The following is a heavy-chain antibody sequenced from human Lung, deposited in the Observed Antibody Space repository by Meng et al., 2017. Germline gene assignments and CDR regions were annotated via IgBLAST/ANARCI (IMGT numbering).Heavy chain of an antibody. J-gene: IGHJ4*02. D-gene: IGHD4-23*01. CDR1: VFTFSDYS. Sequence: EGQLVEIGGGLAKPGGSLTLSCAASVFTFSDYSLNRVGQAPGKGLEWVSSISSGSSYIYYADSVKGRFTISRDNAKNSLYLHMNSLRVEDTGLYYCARDYGGNSGGYWGQGTLVTVSS. CDR3: ARDYGGNSGGY. CDR2: ISSGSSYI. V-gene: IGHV3-21*03.